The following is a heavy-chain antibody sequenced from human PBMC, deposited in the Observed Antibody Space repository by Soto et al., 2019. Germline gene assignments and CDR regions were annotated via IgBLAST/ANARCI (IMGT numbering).Heavy chain of an antibody. J-gene: IGHJ4*02. Sequence: ASVKVSCKASGYIFTDHAMNWVRQAPGQGLEWIGWINTNTGNPTYAQGFTGRFVFSLDTSVSTAYLQIYSLRAEDTGVYYCVGTYDYWVQGALVTVSS. CDR2: INTNTGNP. D-gene: IGHD1-1*01. V-gene: IGHV7-4-1*01. CDR1: GYIFTDHA. CDR3: VGTYDY.